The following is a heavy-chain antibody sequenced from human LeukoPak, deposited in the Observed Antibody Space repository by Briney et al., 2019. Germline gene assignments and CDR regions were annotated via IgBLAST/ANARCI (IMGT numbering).Heavy chain of an antibody. J-gene: IGHJ4*02. V-gene: IGHV3-30*18. CDR3: AKVPYYYNTGDYYY. CDR2: ISSDGNSK. Sequence: GGSLRLSCAASGSTFSTFAMHWVRQAPGKGLEWVAVISSDGNSKYYGDSVKGRFTIFRDNSKNTLSLQMDSLRVEDTAVYYCAKVPYYYNTGDYYYWGQGTLVTVSS. D-gene: IGHD3-22*01. CDR1: GSTFSTFA.